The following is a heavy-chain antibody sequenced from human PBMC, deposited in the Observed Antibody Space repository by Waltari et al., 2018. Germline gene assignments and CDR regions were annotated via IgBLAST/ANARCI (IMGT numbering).Heavy chain of an antibody. J-gene: IGHJ3*02. Sequence: QVQLQESGPGLVKPSETLSLTCAVSGYSISSGYYWGWIRQPPGKGLEWIGSIYHSGSTYYNPSLKSRVTISVDTSKNQFSLKLSSVTAADTAVYYCARPQLTGDPGAFDIWGQGTMVTVSS. CDR2: IYHSGST. CDR1: GYSISSGYY. CDR3: ARPQLTGDPGAFDI. V-gene: IGHV4-38-2*01. D-gene: IGHD7-27*01.